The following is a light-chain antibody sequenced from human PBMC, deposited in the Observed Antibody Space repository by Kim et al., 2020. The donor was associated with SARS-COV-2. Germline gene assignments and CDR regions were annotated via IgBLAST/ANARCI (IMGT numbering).Light chain of an antibody. J-gene: IGLJ3*02. CDR3: SSYTTSNTWV. V-gene: IGLV2-14*01. CDR1: SSDVRAYNY. CDR2: DVT. Sequence: QSALTQPASVSGSPGQSITISCTGTSSDVRAYNYVSWYQQYPGKAPKLMIYDVTNRPSGVSNRFSGSKSGNTASLTISGLQADDEADYYCSSYTTSNTWVFGGGTKLTVL.